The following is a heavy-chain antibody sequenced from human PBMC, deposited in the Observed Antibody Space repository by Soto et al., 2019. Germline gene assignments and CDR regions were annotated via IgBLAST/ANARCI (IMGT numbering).Heavy chain of an antibody. CDR2: IDPNSGGT. CDR1: GYTFSGPY. CDR3: ARDFRTHSHGVDV. Sequence: VASVKVSCKASGYTFSGPYIYWIRQAPGQGLEWMGWIDPNSGGTEFAQKFQGRVTLTRATSISTVYMELNSLRSDGTGVYYCARDFRTHSHGVDVWGQGTAVTVSS. V-gene: IGHV1-2*02. J-gene: IGHJ6*02. D-gene: IGHD1-26*01.